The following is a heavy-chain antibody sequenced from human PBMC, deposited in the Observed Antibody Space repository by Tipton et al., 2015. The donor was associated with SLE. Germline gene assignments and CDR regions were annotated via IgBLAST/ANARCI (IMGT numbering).Heavy chain of an antibody. V-gene: IGHV4-34*01. CDR3: ARGYSGYVLNCYMDV. D-gene: IGHD5-12*01. Sequence: TLSLTCAVYGGSFSGYYWSWIRQPPGKGLEWIGEINHSGSTNYNPSLKSRVTISVDTSKNQFSLKLSSVTAADTAAYYCARGYSGYVLNCYMDVWGKGTTVTVSS. J-gene: IGHJ6*03. CDR2: INHSGST. CDR1: GGSFSGYY.